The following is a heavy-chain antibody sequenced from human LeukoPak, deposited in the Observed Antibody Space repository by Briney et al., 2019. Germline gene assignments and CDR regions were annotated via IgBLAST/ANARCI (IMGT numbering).Heavy chain of an antibody. CDR3: ARGVYCSSARCYSGLGYYYYYMDV. D-gene: IGHD2-2*02. V-gene: IGHV1-2*02. Sequence: ASVKVSCKASGYTFTGYYMHWVRQAPGQGLEWMGWINPNSGGTNYAQNFQGRVTMTRDTSITTAYMELTRLRSDDTAVYYCARGVYCSSARCYSGLGYYYYYMDVWGKGTTVTVSS. CDR2: INPNSGGT. J-gene: IGHJ6*03. CDR1: GYTFTGYY.